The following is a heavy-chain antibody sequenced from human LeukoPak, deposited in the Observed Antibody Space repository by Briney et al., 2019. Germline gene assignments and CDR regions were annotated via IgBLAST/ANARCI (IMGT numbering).Heavy chain of an antibody. J-gene: IGHJ4*02. V-gene: IGHV3-48*04. CDR2: ITSSSSSM. CDR1: GFTFSSYS. CDR3: ARVIGSYGDSAY. D-gene: IGHD4-17*01. Sequence: GGSLRLSCAASGFTFSSYSMNWVRQAPGKGLEWISYITSSSSSMYYADSVKGRFTISRDNAKNSLYLQMNSLRAEDTAVYYCARVIGSYGDSAYWGQGILVTVSS.